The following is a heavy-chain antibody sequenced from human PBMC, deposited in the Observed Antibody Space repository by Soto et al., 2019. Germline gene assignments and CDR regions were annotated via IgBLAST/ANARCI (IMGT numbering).Heavy chain of an antibody. V-gene: IGHV3-11*06. Sequence: PGGSLRLSCAASGFTFSDYYMSWIRQAPGKGLEWVSYISSSSSYTNYADSVKGRFTISRDNAKNSLYLQMNSLRAEDTAVYYCARDLSEWEPSNLDYWGQGTLVTVSS. D-gene: IGHD1-26*01. CDR3: ARDLSEWEPSNLDY. CDR1: GFTFSDYY. J-gene: IGHJ4*02. CDR2: ISSSSSYT.